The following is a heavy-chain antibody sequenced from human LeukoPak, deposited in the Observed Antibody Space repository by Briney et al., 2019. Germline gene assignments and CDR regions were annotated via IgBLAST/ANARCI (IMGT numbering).Heavy chain of an antibody. CDR3: AREEVLRDGYTQRIDY. J-gene: IGHJ4*02. D-gene: IGHD5-24*01. Sequence: SETLSLTCTVSGGSISSGDYYWSWIRQPPGKGLEWIGYIYYSGSTYYNPSLKSRVTISVDTSKNQFSLKLSSVTAADTAVYYCAREEVLRDGYTQRIDYWGQGTLVTVSS. CDR1: GGSISSGDYY. CDR2: IYYSGST. V-gene: IGHV4-30-4*08.